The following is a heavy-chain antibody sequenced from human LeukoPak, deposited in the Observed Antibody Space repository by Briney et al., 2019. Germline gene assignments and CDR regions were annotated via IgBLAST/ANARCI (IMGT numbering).Heavy chain of an antibody. CDR1: GGSFSGYY. CDR3: ARRGGSGRAFDY. Sequence: SETLSLTCAVYGGSFSGYYWSWIRQPPGKGLEWIGSIYYTGSTYDNPSLKSRVTISVGTSKNQFSLKLSSVTAADTAVYYCARRGGSGRAFDYWGQGTLVTVSS. V-gene: IGHV4-34*01. CDR2: IYYTGST. D-gene: IGHD1-26*01. J-gene: IGHJ4*02.